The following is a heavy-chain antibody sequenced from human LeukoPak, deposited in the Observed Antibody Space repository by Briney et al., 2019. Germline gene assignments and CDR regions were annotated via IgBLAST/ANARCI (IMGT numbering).Heavy chain of an antibody. D-gene: IGHD4-11*01. V-gene: IGHV1-18*01. CDR3: ARGGVTNWLDS. Sequence: ASVKVSCKASGYTFTNYGITWVRQAPGQGLEWMGWISTYSGNTNYARNIQGRVTMTTDTSTTTAYLELRSLRSDDTAVYYCARGGVTNWLDSWGQGTLVTVSS. J-gene: IGHJ5*01. CDR2: ISTYSGNT. CDR1: GYTFTNYG.